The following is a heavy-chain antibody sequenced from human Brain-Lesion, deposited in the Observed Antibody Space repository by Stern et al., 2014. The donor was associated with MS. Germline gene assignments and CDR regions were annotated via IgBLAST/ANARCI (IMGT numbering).Heavy chain of an antibody. CDR1: GYTLTELS. D-gene: IGHD1-26*01. CDR2: FDPEDGET. Sequence: VQLEESGAEVKKPGDSVKVSCKVSGYTLTELSMHWVRQAPRKGLEWMGGFDPEDGETIYAQKFQGRVTMTEDTSTDTAYMELSSLRSEDTAVYYCATLSPGAGGNYYRHFDYWGQGTLVTVSS. V-gene: IGHV1-24*01. J-gene: IGHJ4*02. CDR3: ATLSPGAGGNYYRHFDY.